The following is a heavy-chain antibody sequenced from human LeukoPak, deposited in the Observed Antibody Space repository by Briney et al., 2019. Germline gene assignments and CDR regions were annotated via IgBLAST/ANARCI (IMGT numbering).Heavy chain of an antibody. Sequence: GSLRLSCAASGFTFSSYAMLWVRQAPGKGLEWVAVISYDGSNKYYADSVKGRFTISRDNSKNTLYLQMNSLRAEDTAVYYCARARNRDDAFDIWGQGTMVTVSS. CDR2: ISYDGSNK. J-gene: IGHJ3*02. V-gene: IGHV3-30*04. CDR1: GFTFSSYA. CDR3: ARARNRDDAFDI. D-gene: IGHD1-14*01.